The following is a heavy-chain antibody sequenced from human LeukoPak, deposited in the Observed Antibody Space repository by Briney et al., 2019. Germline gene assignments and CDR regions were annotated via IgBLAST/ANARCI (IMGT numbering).Heavy chain of an antibody. J-gene: IGHJ4*02. Sequence: SETLSLTCAVYGGSFSGYYWSWIRQPPGKGLEWIGEINHSGSTNYNPSLKSRVTISVDTSKNQCSLKLSSVPAADTTVYYCASAVGHPSPDYWSQGTLVTVSS. V-gene: IGHV4-34*01. CDR1: GGSFSGYY. CDR2: INHSGST. CDR3: ASAVGHPSPDY.